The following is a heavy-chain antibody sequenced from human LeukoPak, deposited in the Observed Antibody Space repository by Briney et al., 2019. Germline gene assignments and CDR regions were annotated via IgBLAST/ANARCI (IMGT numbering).Heavy chain of an antibody. Sequence: GGSLRLSCAASGFTFSSYSMNWVRQAPGKGLEWVSSISSSSSSYIYYADSVKGRFTISRDNAKNSLYLQMNSLRAEDTAVYYCAREDSYGFDDAFDIWGQGTMVTVSS. D-gene: IGHD5-18*01. CDR2: ISSSSSSYI. CDR1: GFTFSSYS. CDR3: AREDSYGFDDAFDI. V-gene: IGHV3-21*01. J-gene: IGHJ3*02.